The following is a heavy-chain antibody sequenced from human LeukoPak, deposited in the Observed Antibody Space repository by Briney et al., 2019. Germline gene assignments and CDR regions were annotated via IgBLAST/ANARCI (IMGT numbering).Heavy chain of an antibody. CDR2: ISHSVDT. V-gene: IGHV4-34*01. Sequence: SETLSLTCAIYGASFSGYYWNWIRPPPGTGLEWIGEISHSVDTNYNPPLKSRVTISVDTSKNQFSLTLSYMTAADTAVYYCARTLDTSGYFRNFDYWGQGSLVTVSS. J-gene: IGHJ4*02. D-gene: IGHD3-22*01. CDR3: ARTLDTSGYFRNFDY. CDR1: GASFSGYY.